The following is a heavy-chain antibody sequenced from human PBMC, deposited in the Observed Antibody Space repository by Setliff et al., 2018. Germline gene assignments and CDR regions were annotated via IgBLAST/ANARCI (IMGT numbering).Heavy chain of an antibody. CDR1: GYSFADYW. V-gene: IGHV5-51*01. CDR2: IHPGNSDV. CDR3: ARQMEIAEAGDAFHI. D-gene: IGHD2-21*01. J-gene: IGHJ3*02. Sequence: PGASLKISCETSGYSFADYWVGWVRQMPGKGPEWMAIIHPGNSDVRYSPSFRGQVTVSADKSTNTASLQWGSLKASDTAMYYCARQMEIAEAGDAFHIWGQGTMVTVSS.